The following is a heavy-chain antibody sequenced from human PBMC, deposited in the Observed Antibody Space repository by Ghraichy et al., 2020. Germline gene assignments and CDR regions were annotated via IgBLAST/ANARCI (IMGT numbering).Heavy chain of an antibody. CDR3: ARETYRGYFYGMDV. D-gene: IGHD3-10*01. CDR1: GGSIGSGDYY. V-gene: IGHV4-30-4*01. J-gene: IGHJ6*02. Sequence: SQTLSLTCNVSGGSIGSGDYYWSWIRPPPGKSLEWIGHISYLGNTYNNPSLKSRVSISVDTSKKQFSLKLSSVTAADTAVYYCARETYRGYFYGMDVWGQGTTVTVSS. CDR2: ISYLGNT.